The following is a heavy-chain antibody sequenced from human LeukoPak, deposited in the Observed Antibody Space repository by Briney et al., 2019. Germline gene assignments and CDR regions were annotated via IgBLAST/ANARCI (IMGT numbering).Heavy chain of an antibody. CDR1: GGTFSSYA. V-gene: IGHV1-69*05. CDR2: IIPIFGTA. D-gene: IGHD3-22*01. Sequence: SVRVSCKASGGTFSSYAISWVRQAPGQGLEWMGGIIPIFGTANYAQKFQGRVTITTDESTSTAYMELSSLRSEDTAVYYCARSGRYYDSSGYSPFDYWGQGTLVTVSS. CDR3: ARSGRYYDSSGYSPFDY. J-gene: IGHJ4*02.